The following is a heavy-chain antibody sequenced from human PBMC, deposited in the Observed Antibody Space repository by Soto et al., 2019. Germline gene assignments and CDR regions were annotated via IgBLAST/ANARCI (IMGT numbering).Heavy chain of an antibody. CDR1: GGTFSSYA. CDR2: IIPIFGTA. CDR3: ARSMRGVYSSGWYSPSGYYNYGIDV. D-gene: IGHD6-19*01. Sequence: SVKVSCKASGGTFSSYAISWVRQAPGQGLEWMGGIIPIFGTANYAQKFQGRVTITADESISTAYLQWTSLKASDTAMYYCARSMRGVYSSGWYSPSGYYNYGIDVWGQGTKVTVSS. J-gene: IGHJ6*02. V-gene: IGHV1-69*13.